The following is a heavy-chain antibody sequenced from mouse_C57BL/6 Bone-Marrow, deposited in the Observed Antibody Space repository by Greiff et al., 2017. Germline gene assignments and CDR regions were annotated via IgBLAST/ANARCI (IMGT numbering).Heavy chain of an antibody. V-gene: IGHV1-26*01. Sequence: VQLQQSGPELVKPGASVKISCKASGYTFTDYYMNWVKQSHGQGLEWIGDINPNNGGTSYNQKFKGKATLTVDKSSSTAYMELRSLTSEDSAVYYCARDGNYYAMDDWGQGTSVTVSS. CDR3: ARDGNYYAMDD. CDR1: GYTFTDYY. J-gene: IGHJ4*01. CDR2: INPNNGGT. D-gene: IGHD2-1*01.